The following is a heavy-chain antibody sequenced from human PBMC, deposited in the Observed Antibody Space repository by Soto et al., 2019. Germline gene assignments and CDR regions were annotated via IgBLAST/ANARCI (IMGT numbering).Heavy chain of an antibody. J-gene: IGHJ6*02. Sequence: GWSLRLSCAASGFTFSSYWMNWVRQAPGKGLEWVANINQDGNEDNLLDSVKGRFTISRDNAKNSLYLQMNSLRAEDTAVYYCARSGPAAVAGSREDHMDVWGQGTTVTVSS. V-gene: IGHV3-7*01. CDR3: ARSGPAAVAGSREDHMDV. CDR2: INQDGNED. D-gene: IGHD6-19*01. CDR1: GFTFSSYW.